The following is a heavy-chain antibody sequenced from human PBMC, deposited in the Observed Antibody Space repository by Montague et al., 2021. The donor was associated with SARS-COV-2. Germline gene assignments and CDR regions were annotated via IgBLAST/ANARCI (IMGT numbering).Heavy chain of an antibody. CDR3: AKDRALLPYSLHCSSTSCYESAGYYYYGMDV. V-gene: IGHV3-9*01. CDR2: ISWNSGSI. D-gene: IGHD2-2*01. J-gene: IGHJ6*02. CDR1: GFTFDDYA. Sequence: SLRLSCAASGFTFDDYAMHWVRQAPGKGLEWVSGISWNSGSIGYADSXKGRFTISRDNAKNPLYLQMNSLRAEDTALYYCAKDRALLPYSLHCSSTSCYESAGYYYYGMDVWGQGTTVTVSS.